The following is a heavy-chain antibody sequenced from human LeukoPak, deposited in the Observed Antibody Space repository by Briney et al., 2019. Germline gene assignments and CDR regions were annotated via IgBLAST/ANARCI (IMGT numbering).Heavy chain of an antibody. CDR3: ARVPGATYHFDY. Sequence: SETLSLTCTVSGGSISSYYWSWIRQPPGKGLEWIGYIYYSGSTNYNPSLKSRVTISVDTSKNQLSLKLSSVTAADTAVYYCARVPGATYHFDYWGQGTLVTVSS. J-gene: IGHJ4*02. V-gene: IGHV4-59*01. D-gene: IGHD1-26*01. CDR2: IYYSGST. CDR1: GGSISSYY.